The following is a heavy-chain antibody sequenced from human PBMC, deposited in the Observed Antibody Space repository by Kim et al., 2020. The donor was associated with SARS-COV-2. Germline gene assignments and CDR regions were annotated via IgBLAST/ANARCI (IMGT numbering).Heavy chain of an antibody. Sequence: GGSLRLSWAASGFTFSDYYMSWIRQAPGKGLEWVSYISSSGSTIYYADSVKGRFTISRDNAKNSLYLQMNSLRAEDTAVYYCARPQDKVIQDWFDPWGQGTLVTVSS. CDR2: ISSSGSTI. CDR3: ARPQDKVIQDWFDP. D-gene: IGHD3-16*02. J-gene: IGHJ5*02. CDR1: GFTFSDYY. V-gene: IGHV3-11*01.